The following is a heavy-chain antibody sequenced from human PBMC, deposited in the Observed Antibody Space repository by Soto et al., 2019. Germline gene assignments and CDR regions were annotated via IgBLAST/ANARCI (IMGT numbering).Heavy chain of an antibody. V-gene: IGHV3-23*01. CDR3: VKQRDVVVVTATRRPPNWFDP. D-gene: IGHD2-21*02. J-gene: IGHJ5*02. CDR2: ISGSGEST. Sequence: GGSLRLSCAASGFTFSAYAMSWVRQAPGKGLEWVSGISGSGESTHYTDSVKGRFTISRDKSKNTLYLQMNSLRAEDTAVYYCVKQRDVVVVTATRRPPNWFDPWGQGTLVTVS. CDR1: GFTFSAYA.